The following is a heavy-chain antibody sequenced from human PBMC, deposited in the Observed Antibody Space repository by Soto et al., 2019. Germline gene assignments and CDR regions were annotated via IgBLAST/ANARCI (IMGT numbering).Heavy chain of an antibody. J-gene: IGHJ4*02. D-gene: IGHD1-1*01. Sequence: GGSLRLSCAASGFTFSSYGIHWVRQAPGKGLEWVAVISYDGSNKYYADSVKGRFTISRDNSKNTLYLRMNSLRAEDTAIYYCAKQEGVGYNYGHFDSWGQGT. CDR3: AKQEGVGYNYGHFDS. CDR1: GFTFSSYG. CDR2: ISYDGSNK. V-gene: IGHV3-30*18.